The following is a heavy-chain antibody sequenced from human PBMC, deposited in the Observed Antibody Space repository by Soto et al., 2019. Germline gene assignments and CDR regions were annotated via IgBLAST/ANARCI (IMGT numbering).Heavy chain of an antibody. J-gene: IGHJ6*02. CDR2: ISGSGGST. D-gene: IGHD3-10*01. V-gene: IGHV3-23*01. CDR3: AKDAFTMVRGVAPYYGMDV. CDR1: GFTFSSYA. Sequence: QPGGSLRLSCAASGFTFSSYAMSWVRQAPGKGLEWVSAISGSGGSTYYADSVKGRFTISRDNSKNTLYLQMNSLRAEDTAVYYSAKDAFTMVRGVAPYYGMDVWGQGTTVTVSS.